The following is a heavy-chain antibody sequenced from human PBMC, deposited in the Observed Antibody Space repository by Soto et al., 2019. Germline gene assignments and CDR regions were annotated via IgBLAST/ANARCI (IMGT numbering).Heavy chain of an antibody. Sequence: ASVKVSCKASGYTFTSYDINWVRQATGQGLEWMGWMNPNSGNTGYAQKFQGRVTMTRNTSISTAYMELSSLGSEDTAVYYCARGPLIDKEMALDYWGQGTLVTVSS. CDR1: GYTFTSYD. D-gene: IGHD3-22*01. CDR3: ARGPLIDKEMALDY. J-gene: IGHJ4*02. CDR2: MNPNSGNT. V-gene: IGHV1-8*01.